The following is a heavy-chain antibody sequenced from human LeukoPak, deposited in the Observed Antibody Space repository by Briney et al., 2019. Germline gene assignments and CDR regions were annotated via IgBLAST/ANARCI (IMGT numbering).Heavy chain of an antibody. CDR2: ISAYNGNT. CDR1: GYTFTSYG. V-gene: IGHV1-18*01. CDR3: ARDRGLLWFGELLYWFDP. Sequence: ASVKVSCKASGYTFTSYGISWVRQAPGQGLEWMGWISAYNGNTNYAQKLQGRVTMTTDTSTSTAYMELRSLRSDDTAVYYCARDRGLLWFGELLYWFDPWGQGTLVTVSS. J-gene: IGHJ5*02. D-gene: IGHD3-10*01.